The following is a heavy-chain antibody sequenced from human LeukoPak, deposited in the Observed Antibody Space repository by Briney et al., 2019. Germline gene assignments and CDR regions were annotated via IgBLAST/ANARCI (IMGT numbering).Heavy chain of an antibody. CDR1: GGSISSGTYY. J-gene: IGHJ3*02. D-gene: IGHD4-17*01. V-gene: IGHV4-30-4*08. CDR2: IYYSGST. CDR3: ARRYGDYEVGAFDI. Sequence: SETLSLTCTVSGGSISSGTYYWSWIRQHPGKGLEWIGYIYYSGSTYYNPSLKSRVTISVDRSKNQFSLKLSSVTAADTAVYYCARRYGDYEVGAFDIWGQGTMVTVSS.